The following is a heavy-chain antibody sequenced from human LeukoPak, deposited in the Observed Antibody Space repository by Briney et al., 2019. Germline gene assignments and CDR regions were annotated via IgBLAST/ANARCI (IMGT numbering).Heavy chain of an antibody. V-gene: IGHV5-51*01. CDR3: ASQSVNYYDSSGPGDWFDP. CDR1: GYRFTSYW. CDR2: IYPGDSDT. Sequence: GESLKISCKGSGYRFTSYWIGWVRQMPGKGLEWMGIIYPGDSDTRYSPSFQGQVTISADKFISTAYLQWSSLKASDTAMYYCASQSVNYYDSSGPGDWFDPWGQGTLVTVSS. D-gene: IGHD3-22*01. J-gene: IGHJ5*02.